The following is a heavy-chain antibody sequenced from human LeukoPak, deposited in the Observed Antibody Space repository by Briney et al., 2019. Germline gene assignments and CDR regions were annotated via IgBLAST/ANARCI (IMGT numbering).Heavy chain of an antibody. D-gene: IGHD3-22*01. V-gene: IGHV3-23*01. CDR1: GFTFGSYG. CDR2: ITPNADRT. CDR3: AIMHGYYDGSGYWVQ. J-gene: IGHJ1*01. Sequence: GGSLRLSCAASGFTFGSYGMSWVRQAPGKGLEWVSFITPNADRTSYADSVEGRFAISRDNPRNTLYMQMNSLRDEDTAIYYCAIMHGYYDGSGYWVQWGQGTLVTVSS.